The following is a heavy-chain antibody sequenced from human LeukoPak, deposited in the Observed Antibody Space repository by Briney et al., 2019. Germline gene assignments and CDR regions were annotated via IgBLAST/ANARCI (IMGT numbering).Heavy chain of an antibody. CDR2: ISSSSSYT. J-gene: IGHJ4*02. CDR3: AREAAAGTWGFFDY. D-gene: IGHD6-13*01. Sequence: GGSLRLPCAASGFTFSDYYMSWIRQAPGKGLEWVSYISSSSSYTNYADSVKGRFTISRDNSKNTLYLQMDSLRADDTAVYYCAREAAAGTWGFFDYWGQGTLVTVSS. V-gene: IGHV3-11*06. CDR1: GFTFSDYY.